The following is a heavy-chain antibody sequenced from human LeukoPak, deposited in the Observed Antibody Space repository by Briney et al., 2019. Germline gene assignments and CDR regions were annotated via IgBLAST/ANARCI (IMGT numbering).Heavy chain of an antibody. J-gene: IGHJ4*02. Sequence: GGSLRLSCVASGFTFSSSSMNWVRQAPGKGLEWVSYISISSTTIYYADSVKGRFTISRDNAKNTLYLQMNSLREEDTAVYYCAIGYCSGGRCDSLDYWGEGTLVTVSS. CDR3: AIGYCSGGRCDSLDY. CDR1: GFTFSSSS. CDR2: ISISSTTI. V-gene: IGHV3-48*02. D-gene: IGHD2-15*01.